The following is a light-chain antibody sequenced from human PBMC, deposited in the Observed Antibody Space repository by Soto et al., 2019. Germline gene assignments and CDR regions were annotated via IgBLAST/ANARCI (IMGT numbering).Light chain of an antibody. CDR1: QSVSTT. J-gene: IGKJ4*01. V-gene: IGKV3D-15*01. CDR2: DAS. CDR3: QQYAYSPHG. Sequence: DIVMTQSPATLSVSPGQRASLSCRASQSVSTTVAWYHQKPGQAPRLLVYDASIRATGVPDRFSGSGSGTDFTLTVSRLEPEDFAGFYCQQYAYSPHGFGGGAKADIK.